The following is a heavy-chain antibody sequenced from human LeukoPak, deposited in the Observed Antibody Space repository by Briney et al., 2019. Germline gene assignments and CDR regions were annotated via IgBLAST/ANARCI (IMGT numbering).Heavy chain of an antibody. CDR2: IYSGGST. CDR1: GFTVSNNY. V-gene: IGHV3-66*01. CDR3: AGVGDCGRASCYAIDY. Sequence: GSLRLSFSPSGFTVSNNYMSWVRPAPGEGLGGVSIIYSGGSTYYTDSVRGRFIISRDISKNTLYLQMNSLRAEDTAVYYCAGVGDCGRASCYAIDYWGQGTLVTVSS. D-gene: IGHD2-2*01. J-gene: IGHJ4*02.